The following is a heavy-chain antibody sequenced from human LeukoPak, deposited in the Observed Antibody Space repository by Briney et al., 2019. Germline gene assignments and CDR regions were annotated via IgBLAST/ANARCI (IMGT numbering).Heavy chain of an antibody. Sequence: SGGSLRLSCAASGFTFGSYAMSWVRQPPGKGLEWIGEINHSGSTNYNPSLKSRVTISVDTSKNQFSLKLSSVTAADTAVYYCARGPVWRRLLLSVSRRGGYFDYWGQGILVTVSS. D-gene: IGHD2-15*01. CDR2: INHSGST. J-gene: IGHJ4*02. CDR1: GFTFGSYA. V-gene: IGHV4-34*01. CDR3: ARGPVWRRLLLSVSRRGGYFDY.